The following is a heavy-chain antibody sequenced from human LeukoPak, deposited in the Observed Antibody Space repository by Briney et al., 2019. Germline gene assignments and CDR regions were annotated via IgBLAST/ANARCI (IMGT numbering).Heavy chain of an antibody. V-gene: IGHV1-69*04. CDR1: GGTXSSYA. D-gene: IGHD6-19*01. CDR3: ARTYSSGWYNAPEYFQR. Sequence: SVKVSCKASGGTXSSYAISWVRQAPGQGLEWMGRIIPILGIANYAQKFQGRVTITADKSTSTAYMELSSLRSEDTAVYYCARTYSSGWYNAPEYFQRWGQGTLVTVSS. J-gene: IGHJ1*01. CDR2: IIPILGIA.